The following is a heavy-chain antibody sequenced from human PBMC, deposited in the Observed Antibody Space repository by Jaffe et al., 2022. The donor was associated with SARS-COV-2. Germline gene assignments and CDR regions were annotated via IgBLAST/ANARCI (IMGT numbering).Heavy chain of an antibody. Sequence: QLQLKESGPGLVKPSETLSLTCSVSGGSIGGTSYYWGWLRQPPGRGLEWIGTIYKSGSTYYNPSLKSRVTISVDTSKNQFSLKLSSVTAADTAVYYCARRQGYCSSGTCTNWLDPWGQGTLVTVSS. D-gene: IGHD2-15*01. V-gene: IGHV4-39*01. CDR3: ARRQGYCSSGTCTNWLDP. CDR2: IYKSGST. CDR1: GGSIGGTSYY. J-gene: IGHJ5*02.